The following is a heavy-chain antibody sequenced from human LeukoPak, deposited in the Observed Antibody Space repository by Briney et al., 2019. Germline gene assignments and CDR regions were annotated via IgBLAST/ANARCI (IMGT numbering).Heavy chain of an antibody. CDR2: INPNRGDT. D-gene: IGHD1-14*01. Sequence: GASVKVSCKVSGYSFTGYYIHWVRPAPGQGFEWMGWINPNRGDTNYAQKFQGRVTLTKDTSISTAFMELYSLRSDDTAVYYCARDLPSGNHQRFYFDYWGRGTLITVSS. J-gene: IGHJ4*02. CDR3: ARDLPSGNHQRFYFDY. V-gene: IGHV1-2*02. CDR1: GYSFTGYY.